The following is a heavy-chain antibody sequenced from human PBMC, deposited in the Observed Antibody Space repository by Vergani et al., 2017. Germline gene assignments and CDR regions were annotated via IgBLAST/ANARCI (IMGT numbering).Heavy chain of an antibody. CDR3: TRDERGKDY. CDR2: VNQDGSEK. CDR1: GFISSSYW. Sequence: EGQLVESGGDWVQRGGSLRLPCAASGFISSSYWMSWVRQAPGKGLEWVANVNQDGSEKYYVDSVRGRFTISRDNAKNSIYLQMNSLRAEDTAVYFCTRDERGKDYWGQGTLVTVSS. J-gene: IGHJ4*02. V-gene: IGHV3-7*01.